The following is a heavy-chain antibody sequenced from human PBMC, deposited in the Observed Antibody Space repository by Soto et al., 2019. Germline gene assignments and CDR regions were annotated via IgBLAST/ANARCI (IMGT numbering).Heavy chain of an antibody. D-gene: IGHD2-8*01. CDR3: AKDPRYCTNGVCPSWFDP. J-gene: IGHJ5*02. Sequence: PGGYLRLSSAASGFTFSSYGMHGVRQAPGKGMEWVAVISHDGSNKDYADSVKGRFTISRDNSKNTLYLQMNRLRAEDTAVYYCAKDPRYCTNGVCPSWFDPWGQGTLVTVSS. CDR2: ISHDGSNK. V-gene: IGHV3-30*18. CDR1: GFTFSSYG.